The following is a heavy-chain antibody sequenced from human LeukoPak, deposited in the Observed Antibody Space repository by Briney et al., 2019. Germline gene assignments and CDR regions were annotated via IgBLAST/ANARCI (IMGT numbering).Heavy chain of an antibody. Sequence: SETLSLTCAVYGGSFSGYYWSWIRQPPGKGLEWIGYIYYSGSTYYNPSLKSRVTISVDTSKNQFSLKLSSVTAADTAVYYCARGLMVRGVEIDYWGQGTLVTVSS. V-gene: IGHV4-34*09. D-gene: IGHD3-10*01. CDR2: IYYSGST. CDR1: GGSFSGYY. CDR3: ARGLMVRGVEIDY. J-gene: IGHJ4*02.